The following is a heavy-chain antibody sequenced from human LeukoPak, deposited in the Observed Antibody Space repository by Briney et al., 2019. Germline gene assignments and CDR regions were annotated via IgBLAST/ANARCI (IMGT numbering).Heavy chain of an antibody. J-gene: IGHJ4*02. CDR1: GYTLTELS. CDR3: ATVGNYYGSGSYGRVFDY. CDR2: FDSEDGET. Sequence: GASVKVSCKVSGYTLTELSMHWVRQAPGKGLEGMGGFDSEDGETIYAQKFQGRVTMTEDTSTDTAYMELSSLRSEDTAVYYCATVGNYYGSGSYGRVFDYWGQGTLVTVSS. V-gene: IGHV1-24*01. D-gene: IGHD3-10*01.